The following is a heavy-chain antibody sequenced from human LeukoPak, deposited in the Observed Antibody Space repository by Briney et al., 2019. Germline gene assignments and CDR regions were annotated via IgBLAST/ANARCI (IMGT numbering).Heavy chain of an antibody. V-gene: IGHV4-59*01. Sequence: SGTLSLTCTVSGGSISSYYWSWIRQPPGKGLEWVGYIYYSGSTNYNPSLKSRVTISVVTSKNQFSLKLSSVTAADTAVYYCAREGGLDYYDSSGYYFFDYWGQGTLVTVSS. CDR3: AREGGLDYYDSSGYYFFDY. D-gene: IGHD3-22*01. CDR1: GGSISSYY. CDR2: IYYSGST. J-gene: IGHJ4*02.